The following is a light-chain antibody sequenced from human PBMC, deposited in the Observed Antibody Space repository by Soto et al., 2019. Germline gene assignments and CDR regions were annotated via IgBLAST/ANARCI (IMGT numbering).Light chain of an antibody. Sequence: EIVLTQSPGTLSLSPGERATLSCRASQSVSSSYLDWYQQKPAQAPRLLIYGASSRATGIPDRFSGSGSGTDFTLTISRLEPEDFAVYYCQQYGSPPYTFGQGTKLEIK. CDR1: QSVSSSY. V-gene: IGKV3-20*01. CDR2: GAS. CDR3: QQYGSPPYT. J-gene: IGKJ2*01.